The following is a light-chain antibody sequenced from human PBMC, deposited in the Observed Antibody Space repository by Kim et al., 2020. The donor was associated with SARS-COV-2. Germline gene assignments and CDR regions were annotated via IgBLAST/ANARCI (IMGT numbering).Light chain of an antibody. V-gene: IGLV2-8*01. Sequence: GQSGTIACTGTSSDVGGYNYVSWYQQHPGKAPKLMIYDVSKRPSGVPDRFSGSKSGNTASLTVSGLQAEDEADYYCSSYAGSNNFVFGTGTKVTVL. CDR2: DVS. CDR1: SSDVGGYNY. CDR3: SSYAGSNNFV. J-gene: IGLJ1*01.